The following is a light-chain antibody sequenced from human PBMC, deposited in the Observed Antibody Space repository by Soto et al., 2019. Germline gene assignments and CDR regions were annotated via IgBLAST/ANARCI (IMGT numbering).Light chain of an antibody. V-gene: IGKV3-11*01. J-gene: IGKJ4*01. CDR3: QPRNPWPFT. CDR1: QSVNSE. CDR2: DAS. Sequence: EIVLTQSPATLSLSPGERATLSCRASQSVNSELGWFQQKPGQAPRLLIYDASNRAACIPARFSGSGSGTNFALTNSNLEAEDSAVYYCQPRNPWPFTFGGGARVAI.